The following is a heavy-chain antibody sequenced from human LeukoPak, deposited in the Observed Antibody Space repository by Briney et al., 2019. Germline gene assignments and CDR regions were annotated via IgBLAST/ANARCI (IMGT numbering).Heavy chain of an antibody. CDR3: VRVLGHSRQYFEY. V-gene: IGHV3-7*01. J-gene: IGHJ4*02. CDR2: IIQDGGDK. Sequence: AGSLRLSCAASRFTFSNFWMTWVRQAPGKVPEWLATIIQDGGDKWYLDSVKGRFSISRDHAKNSLYLQINSRRTEDTAMYFCVRVLGHSRQYFEYWGQGALVTVS. D-gene: IGHD4-11*01. CDR1: RFTFSNFW.